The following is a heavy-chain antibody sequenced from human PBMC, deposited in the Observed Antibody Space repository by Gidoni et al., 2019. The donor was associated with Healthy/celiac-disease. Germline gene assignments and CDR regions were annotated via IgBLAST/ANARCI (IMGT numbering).Heavy chain of an antibody. CDR3: AKGGHSGYDFDYYGMDV. CDR1: GFTFSSSS. CDR2: ISSSSSYI. J-gene: IGHJ6*02. V-gene: IGHV3-21*01. D-gene: IGHD5-12*01. Sequence: EVQLVESGGGLVKPGGSLRLSCADAGFTFSSSSMNWGRQAPGKGLGLVSSISSSSSYIYYADSVKGRFTISRDNAKNSLYLQMNSLRAEDTAVYYCAKGGHSGYDFDYYGMDVWGQGTTVTVSS.